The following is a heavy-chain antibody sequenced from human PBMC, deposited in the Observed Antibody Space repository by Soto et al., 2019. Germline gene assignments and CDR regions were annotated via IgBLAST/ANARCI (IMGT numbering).Heavy chain of an antibody. CDR2: IVVDSNTA. CDR3: AGAMKRWEVNSYCDF. V-gene: IGHV1-69*06. CDR1: GSTFNNFA. D-gene: IGHD1-26*01. J-gene: IGHJ4*02. Sequence: QVVLLQSGAEVKAPGSSVRVSCQVSGSTFNNFAFSWVRQAPGNGPEWMGGIVVDSNTAAYSQRFQDRVTITADTSSKTLYMELGSMTFEDTAVYYCAGAMKRWEVNSYCDFWGQGTLFTVS.